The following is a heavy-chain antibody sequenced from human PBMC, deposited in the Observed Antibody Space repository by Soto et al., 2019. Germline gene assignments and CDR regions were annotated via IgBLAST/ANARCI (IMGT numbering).Heavy chain of an antibody. D-gene: IGHD5-12*01. J-gene: IGHJ6*02. V-gene: IGHV1-18*01. Sequence: ASVKVSCTASGYTFTSYGISWVRQAPGQGLEWMGWISAYNGNTNYAQKLQGRVTMTTDTSTSTAYMELRSLRSDDTAVYYCARGGYSGYRQYYYYGMDVWGQGTTVTVSS. CDR3: ARGGYSGYRQYYYYGMDV. CDR1: GYTFTSYG. CDR2: ISAYNGNT.